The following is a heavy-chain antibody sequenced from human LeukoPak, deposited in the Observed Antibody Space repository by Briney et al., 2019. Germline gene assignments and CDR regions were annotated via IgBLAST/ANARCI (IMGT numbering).Heavy chain of an antibody. CDR1: GFTFSSYS. V-gene: IGHV3-21*04. J-gene: IGHJ4*02. CDR3: ARALERWFWESHFFFDY. D-gene: IGHD3-10*01. CDR2: ISSSSSNT. Sequence: GGSLRLSCAASGFTFSSYSMNWVRQAPGKGLEWVSSISSSSSNTYYADSVKGRFTISRDNAKNSLYLQMNSLRAEDTAVYYCARALERWFWESHFFFDYWGQGTLVTVSS.